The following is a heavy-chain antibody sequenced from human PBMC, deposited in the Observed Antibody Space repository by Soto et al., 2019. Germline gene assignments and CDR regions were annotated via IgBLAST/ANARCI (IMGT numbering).Heavy chain of an antibody. J-gene: IGHJ6*03. CDR3: ARVLRDYPFYYYYMDV. CDR2: IYYSGST. Sequence: QLQLQESGPGLVKPSETLSLTCTVSSGSISSSDCFWGWIRQPPGKGLEWIGNIYYSGSTYYNPSLKSRGAMSVDTSNNQFSLKLSSVTAADTAVYYCARVLRDYPFYYYYMDVWGKGTTVTVSS. CDR1: SGSISSSDCF. V-gene: IGHV4-39*01. D-gene: IGHD3-10*01.